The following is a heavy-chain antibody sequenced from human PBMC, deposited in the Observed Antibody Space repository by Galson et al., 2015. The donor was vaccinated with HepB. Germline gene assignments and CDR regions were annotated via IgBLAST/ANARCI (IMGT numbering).Heavy chain of an antibody. CDR2: VSYDGSNK. CDR3: ARDWDFGAEEGY. D-gene: IGHD3-3*01. Sequence: SLRLSCAASGFTFSSYAMHWVRQAPGKGLEWVAVVSYDGSNKYYADSVKGRFTISRDNSKNTLYLQMNSLRAQDTAVYYCARDWDFGAEEGYWGQGTLVTVSS. V-gene: IGHV3-30-3*01. J-gene: IGHJ1*01. CDR1: GFTFSSYA.